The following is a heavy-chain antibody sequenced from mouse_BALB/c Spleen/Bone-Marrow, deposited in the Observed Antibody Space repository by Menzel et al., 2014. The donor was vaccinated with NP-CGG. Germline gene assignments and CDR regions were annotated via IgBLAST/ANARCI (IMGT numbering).Heavy chain of an antibody. CDR2: ISSGSSSI. Sequence: EVKLVESGGGLVQPGGSRKLSCAASGLTFSRFGMHWVRQAPEKGLEWVAFISSGSSSIYYTDTVKGRFTISRDNLKNTLFLQMTSLRSEDTAMYYCGRGDYWGQGTTLTVSS. CDR1: GLTFSRFG. CDR3: GRGDY. J-gene: IGHJ2*01. V-gene: IGHV5-17*02.